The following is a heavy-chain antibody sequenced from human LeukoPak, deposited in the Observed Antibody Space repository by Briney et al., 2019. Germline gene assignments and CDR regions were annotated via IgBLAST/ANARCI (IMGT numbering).Heavy chain of an antibody. CDR3: ARHPTTNCGGDCYSDY. CDR1: GFTFSSYA. CDR2: ISYDGSNK. J-gene: IGHJ4*02. V-gene: IGHV3-30-3*01. D-gene: IGHD2-21*02. Sequence: PGGSLRLSCAASGFTFSSYAMHWVRQAPGKGLEWVAVISYDGSNKYYADSVKGRFTISRDNSKNTLYLQMNSLRAEDTAVYYCARHPTTNCGGDCYSDYWGQGTLVTVSS.